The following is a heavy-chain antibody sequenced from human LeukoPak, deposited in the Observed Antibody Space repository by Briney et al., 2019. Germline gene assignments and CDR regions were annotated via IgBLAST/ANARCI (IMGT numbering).Heavy chain of an antibody. D-gene: IGHD2-15*01. CDR3: AAGVVVAAPYYYGMDV. CDR2: IVVGSGNT. V-gene: IGHV1-58*01. CDR1: GFTFTSSA. J-gene: IGHJ6*04. Sequence: SVKVSCKASGFTFTSSAVQWVRQARGQRLEWIGWIVVGSGNTNYAQKFQERVTITRDMSTSTAYMELSSLRSEDTAVYYCAAGVVVAAPYYYGMDVWGKGTTVTVSP.